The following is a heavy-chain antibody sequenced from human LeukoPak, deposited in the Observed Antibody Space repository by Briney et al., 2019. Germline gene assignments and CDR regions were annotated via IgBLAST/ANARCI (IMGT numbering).Heavy chain of an antibody. Sequence: SETLSLTCTVSGDSISSGSYYWSWIRQPAGKGLEWIGRIYTSGSTNYNPSLKSRVTISVDTSKNQFSLKLSSVTAADTAVYYCARDSLVVNAFDIWGQGTMVTVSS. CDR3: ARDSLVVNAFDI. V-gene: IGHV4-61*02. D-gene: IGHD3-22*01. CDR2: IYTSGST. J-gene: IGHJ3*02. CDR1: GDSISSGSYY.